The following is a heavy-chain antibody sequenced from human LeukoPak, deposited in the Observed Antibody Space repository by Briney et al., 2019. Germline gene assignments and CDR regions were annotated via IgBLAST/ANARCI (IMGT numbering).Heavy chain of an antibody. CDR3: ARDRSAAPADY. Sequence: SETLSLTCTVSGGSITNNYWAWIRQPPGKGLEWIGYTHDSGNSNYNPSHGSRVTISIDTSKNRFSLKLTSVTAADTAVYYCARDRSAAPADYWGQGTLVTVSS. V-gene: IGHV4-59*13. D-gene: IGHD6-13*01. J-gene: IGHJ4*02. CDR1: GGSITNNY. CDR2: THDSGNS.